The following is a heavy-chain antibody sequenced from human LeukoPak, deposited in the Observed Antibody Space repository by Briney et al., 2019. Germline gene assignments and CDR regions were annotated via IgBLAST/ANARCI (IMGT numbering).Heavy chain of an antibody. CDR3: ARERDSGSYGAYYYYYYGMDV. CDR1: GGTFSSYA. V-gene: IGHV1-69*13. D-gene: IGHD1-26*01. CDR2: IIPIFGTA. Sequence: SVKVSCKASGGTFSSYAISWVRQAPGQGLEWMGGIIPIFGTANYAQKFQGRVTITADESTSTAYMELSSLRSEDTAVYYCARERDSGSYGAYYYYYYGMDVWGQGTTVTVSS. J-gene: IGHJ6*02.